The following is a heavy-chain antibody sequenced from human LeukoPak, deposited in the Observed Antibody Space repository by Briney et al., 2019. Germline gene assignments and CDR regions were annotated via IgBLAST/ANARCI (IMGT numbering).Heavy chain of an antibody. CDR1: GGSISSYY. CDR2: IYSSGST. Sequence: PSETLSLTCTVSGGSISSYYWSWIRQPAGKGLEWIGRIYSSGSTNYNPSLKSRVTMSVDTSKNQFSLKLTSVTAADTAVYYCARGHCSSTSGQWGFDHWGQGTLVTVSS. D-gene: IGHD2-2*01. CDR3: ARGHCSSTSGQWGFDH. V-gene: IGHV4-4*07. J-gene: IGHJ4*02.